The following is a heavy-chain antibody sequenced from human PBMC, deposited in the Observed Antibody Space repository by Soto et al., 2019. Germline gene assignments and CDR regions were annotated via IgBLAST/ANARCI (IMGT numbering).Heavy chain of an antibody. CDR3: VRGMTTGYFDY. V-gene: IGHV3-30-3*01. D-gene: IGHD4-4*01. Sequence: GGSLRLSCAASGFTFSSYDMHWVRQAPGKGLEWVAVISYDGSNKYYANSVKGRFTISRDNSKNTLYLQMNSLRAADTAVYYCVRGMTTGYFDYWGQGTLFTISS. CDR1: GFTFSSYD. J-gene: IGHJ4*02. CDR2: ISYDGSNK.